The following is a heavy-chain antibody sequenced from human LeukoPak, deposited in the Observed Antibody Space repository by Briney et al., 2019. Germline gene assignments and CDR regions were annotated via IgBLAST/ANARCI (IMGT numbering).Heavy chain of an antibody. J-gene: IGHJ2*01. CDR1: GYSFTSYW. Sequence: PGESLKISCKGSGYSFTSYWIGWVRQMPGKGLEWMGIIYPGDSDTRYSPSFQGQVTISADKSISTAYLQWSSLKASDTAMYYCARLVTTRYYYWYFDLWGHGTLVTVSS. V-gene: IGHV5-51*01. CDR3: ARLVTTRYYYWYFDL. CDR2: IYPGDSDT. D-gene: IGHD4-17*01.